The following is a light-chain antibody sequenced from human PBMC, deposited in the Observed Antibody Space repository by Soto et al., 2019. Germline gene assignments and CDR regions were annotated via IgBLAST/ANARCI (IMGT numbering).Light chain of an antibody. V-gene: IGLV1-40*01. J-gene: IGLJ3*02. CDR3: QSYDSSLSGSV. CDR1: SSNIGAGYD. CDR2: GNS. Sequence: QSVLTQPPSVSWAPGQRVTISCTGSSSNIGAGYDVHWYQQLPGTAPKLLIYGNSNRPSGVPDRFSGSKYGTSASLAITGLQAEDEADYYCQSYDSSLSGSVFGGGTK.